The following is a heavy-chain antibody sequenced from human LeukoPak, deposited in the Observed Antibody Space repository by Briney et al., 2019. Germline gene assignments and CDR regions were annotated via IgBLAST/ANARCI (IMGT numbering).Heavy chain of an antibody. V-gene: IGHV3-23*01. CDR1: GFTFSNYG. Sequence: GGSLRLSCAASGFTFSNYGMSWVRQAPGQGLEWVPTISDSGGIAYYADSVKGRFTISRDNSRSTLYLQMNSPRAEDTAEYYCAKDGGVNWGNWFDSWGQGTLVTVSS. CDR3: AKDGGVNWGNWFDS. D-gene: IGHD3-16*01. J-gene: IGHJ5*01. CDR2: ISDSGGIA.